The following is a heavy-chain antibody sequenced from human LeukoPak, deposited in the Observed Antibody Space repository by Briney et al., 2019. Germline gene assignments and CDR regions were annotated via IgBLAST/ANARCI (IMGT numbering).Heavy chain of an antibody. J-gene: IGHJ6*03. V-gene: IGHV3-48*04. Sequence: GGSLRLSCAASGFTFSSYTMNWVRQAPGKGLEWVSCISSSSSPIYYADSVKGRFTISRDNAKNSLYLQMNSLRAEDTAVYYCARPKQQLDHYYYYYMDVWGKGTTVTVSS. D-gene: IGHD6-13*01. CDR1: GFTFSSYT. CDR3: ARPKQQLDHYYYYYMDV. CDR2: ISSSSSPI.